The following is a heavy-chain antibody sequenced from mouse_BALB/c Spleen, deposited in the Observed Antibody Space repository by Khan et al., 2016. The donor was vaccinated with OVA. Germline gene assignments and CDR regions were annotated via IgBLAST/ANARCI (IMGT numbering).Heavy chain of an antibody. CDR2: INPTSGFT. J-gene: IGHJ2*01. CDR3: ARDRIDY. V-gene: IGHV1-7*01. CDR1: GYTFTTYW. Sequence: QVQLQQSGAELAKPGASVKMSCKASGYTFTTYWMHWVKQRPGQGLEWIGYINPTSGFTDYNQKFKDKATLTADKSSRTAYMQLSSLTSDDSAVYYCARDRIDYWGQVTTLTVSS.